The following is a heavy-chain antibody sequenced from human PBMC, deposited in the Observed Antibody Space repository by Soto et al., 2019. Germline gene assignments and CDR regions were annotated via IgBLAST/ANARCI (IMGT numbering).Heavy chain of an antibody. CDR1: VYTCISYG. Sequence: QVQLVPSGAEVKKPGASVKVSCKASVYTCISYGISWVRQDPGPGLEWMGWIGAYNGNTNYAQKLQGRVTMTTDTSTSTAYVELRSLRSDDTAVYYCARERVLRFLEWSHDGYYGMDVWGQGTTVTVSS. D-gene: IGHD3-3*01. J-gene: IGHJ6*02. CDR2: IGAYNGNT. CDR3: ARERVLRFLEWSHDGYYGMDV. V-gene: IGHV1-18*04.